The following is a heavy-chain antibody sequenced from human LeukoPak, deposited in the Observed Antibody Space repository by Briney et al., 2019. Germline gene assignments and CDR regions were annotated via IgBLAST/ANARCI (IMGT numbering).Heavy chain of an antibody. CDR3: ARDRIAAAGTPIYYYYMDV. CDR1: GGSISSSNW. CDR2: IYHSGST. J-gene: IGHJ6*03. V-gene: IGHV4-4*02. D-gene: IGHD6-13*01. Sequence: SETLSLTCAVSGGSISSSNWWSWIRQPPGKGLEWIGEIYHSGSTNYNPSLKSRVTISVDTSKNQFSLKLSSVTAADTAVYYCARDRIAAAGTPIYYYYMDVWGKGTTVTISS.